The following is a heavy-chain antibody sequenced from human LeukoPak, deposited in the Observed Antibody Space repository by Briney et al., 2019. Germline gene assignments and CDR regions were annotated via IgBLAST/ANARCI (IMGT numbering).Heavy chain of an antibody. CDR1: GVSISSYY. Sequence: SETLSLTCTVSGVSISSYYWSWIRQPPGKGLEWIGYIYYSGSTNYNPSLKSRVTISVDTSKNQFSLKLSSVTAADTAVYYCARGLNRGGRALFGYWGQGTLVTVSS. CDR2: IYYSGST. CDR3: ARGLNRGGRALFGY. V-gene: IGHV4-59*01. J-gene: IGHJ4*02.